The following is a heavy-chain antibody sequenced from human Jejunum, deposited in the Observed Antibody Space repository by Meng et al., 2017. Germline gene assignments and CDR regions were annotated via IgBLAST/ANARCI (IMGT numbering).Heavy chain of an antibody. CDR1: GFSFSSTS. D-gene: IGHD3-16*01. CDR3: AKLTSS. Sequence: GESLKISCVASGFSFSSTSMSWVRQAPGKGLEWVSTFTASTSTFYADSVKGRFTISRDNSKNTLYLQMNSLRAEDTAVYYCAKLTSSWDRGTLVTVSS. CDR2: FTASTST. V-gene: IGHV3-23*01. J-gene: IGHJ4*02.